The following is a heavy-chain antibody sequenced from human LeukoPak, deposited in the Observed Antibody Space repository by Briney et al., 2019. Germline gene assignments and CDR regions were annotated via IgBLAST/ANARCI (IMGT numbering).Heavy chain of an antibody. CDR2: ISSRGGGT. CDR1: GITLSNYG. V-gene: IGHV3-23*01. J-gene: IGHJ4*02. D-gene: IGHD3-22*01. CDR3: AKRGVVIRVILVGFPKEAYYFDS. Sequence: GGSLRLSCAVAGITLSNYGMSGVRQAPGRGLEWVSDISSRGGGTNYADSVKGRFRISRDNPQTTLYLQMNGLRADDTAVYFCAKRGVVIRVILVGFPKEAYYFDSWGQGALVTVSS.